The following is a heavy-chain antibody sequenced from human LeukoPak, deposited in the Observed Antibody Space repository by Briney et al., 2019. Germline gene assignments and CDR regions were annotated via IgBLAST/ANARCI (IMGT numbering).Heavy chain of an antibody. J-gene: IGHJ5*02. Sequence: GRSLRLSCAAPGFTFSDYAMHWVRQAPGKGLEWVSGISWISGSIGYADSVKGRFTISRDNAKNSLYLQMNSLRAEDTALYYCAKGGEGGYVLNWFDGWGQGTLVTVSS. CDR2: ISWISGSI. CDR1: GFTFSDYA. D-gene: IGHD5-12*01. CDR3: AKGGEGGYVLNWFDG. V-gene: IGHV3-9*01.